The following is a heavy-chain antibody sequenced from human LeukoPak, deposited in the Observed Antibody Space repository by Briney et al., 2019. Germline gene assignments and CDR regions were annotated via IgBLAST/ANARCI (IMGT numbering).Heavy chain of an antibody. V-gene: IGHV3-33*01. CDR1: GFTFSSYG. D-gene: IGHD3-22*01. J-gene: IGHJ4*02. Sequence: GRSLRLSCAASGFTFSSYGMHWARQAPGKGLEWVAVIWYDGSNKDYADSVKGRFTISRDNSKNTLYLQMNSLRAEDTAVYYCARDLQGIVVAAPSYWGQGTMVTVSS. CDR3: ARDLQGIVVAAPSY. CDR2: IWYDGSNK.